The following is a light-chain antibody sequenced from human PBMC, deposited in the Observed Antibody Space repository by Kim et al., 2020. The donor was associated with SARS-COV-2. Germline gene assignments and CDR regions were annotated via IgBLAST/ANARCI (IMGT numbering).Light chain of an antibody. CDR1: QSISSY. V-gene: IGKV1-39*01. Sequence: DIQMTQSPSSLSASVGDRVTITCRASQSISSYLNWYQQKPGKAPKLLIYAASSLQSGVPSRFSGSGSGTDFTLTISSLQPEAFATYYCQQSSSTPHPFGQATKL. CDR3: QQSSSTPHP. J-gene: IGKJ2*01. CDR2: AAS.